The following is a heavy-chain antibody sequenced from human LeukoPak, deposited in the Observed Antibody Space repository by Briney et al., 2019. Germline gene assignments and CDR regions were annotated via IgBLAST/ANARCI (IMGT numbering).Heavy chain of an antibody. Sequence: GAPLKVSSKAAGYTSSSSGISWVRQAPGQGLEWMGWISAYNGNTNYAQKLQGRVTMTTDTSTSTAYMELRSLRSDDTAVYYCARGEGIAAASPIYYWGQGTLVTVSS. CDR1: GYTSSSSG. V-gene: IGHV1-18*01. CDR3: ARGEGIAAASPIYY. J-gene: IGHJ4*02. CDR2: ISAYNGNT. D-gene: IGHD6-13*01.